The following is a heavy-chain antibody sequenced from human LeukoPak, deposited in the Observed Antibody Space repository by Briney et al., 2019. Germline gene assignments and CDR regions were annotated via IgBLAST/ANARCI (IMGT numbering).Heavy chain of an antibody. CDR2: ISGSGGST. CDR3: AKSPRYYYDSSGYSQYYFDY. J-gene: IGHJ4*02. CDR1: GFTFSSYA. D-gene: IGHD3-22*01. Sequence: GGSLRLSCAASGFTFSSYAMSWVRQAPGKGLEWVSAISGSGGSTYYADSVKGRFTISRDDSKNTLYLQMNSLRAEDTAVYYCAKSPRYYYDSSGYSQYYFDYWGQGTLVTVSS. V-gene: IGHV3-23*01.